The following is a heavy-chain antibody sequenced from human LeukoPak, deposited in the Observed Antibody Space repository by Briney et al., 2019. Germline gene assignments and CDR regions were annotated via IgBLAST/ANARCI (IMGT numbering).Heavy chain of an antibody. CDR2: IRCDGSNK. D-gene: IGHD6-13*01. CDR1: GFTFSSYG. Sequence: GGSLRLSCAASGFTFSSYGMHWVRQAPGKGLEWVAFIRCDGSNKYYADSVKGRFTISRDNSKNTLYLQMNSLRAEDTAVYYCAKVVLRSSWYDYWGQGTLVTVSS. CDR3: AKVVLRSSWYDY. J-gene: IGHJ4*02. V-gene: IGHV3-30*02.